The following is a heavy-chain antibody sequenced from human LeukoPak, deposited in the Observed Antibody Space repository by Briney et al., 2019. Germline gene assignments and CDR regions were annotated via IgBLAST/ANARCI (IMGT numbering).Heavy chain of an antibody. J-gene: IGHJ4*02. V-gene: IGHV4-59*01. CDR3: ARLQPYYDYVRGTYRTLRYFDS. CDR1: GGSIRSYY. CDR2: IHYSEST. Sequence: SETLSLTCTVSGGSIRSYYWGWIRQPPGKGLEWIGYIHYSESTKYNPSLKSRVTILVDTSKNQFSLNLTSVSAADTAVYYCARLQPYYDYVRGTYRTLRYFDSWGRGTLVTVSS. D-gene: IGHD3-16*02.